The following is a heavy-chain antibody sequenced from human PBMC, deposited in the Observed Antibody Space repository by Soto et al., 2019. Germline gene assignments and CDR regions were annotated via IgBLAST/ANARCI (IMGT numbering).Heavy chain of an antibody. CDR2: ISHDGSNT. CDR3: ARTDYSTTLYYFDA. D-gene: IGHD4-4*01. Sequence: GGSLRLSCAASGFTFRSYGMYWVRQVPGKGLEWMSFISHDGSNTYYAESVRGRSTISRDNSNNTLYLRMNSLRVEDTAVYFCARTDYSTTLYYFDAWGQGTLVTVSS. CDR1: GFTFRSYG. J-gene: IGHJ4*02. V-gene: IGHV3-30*03.